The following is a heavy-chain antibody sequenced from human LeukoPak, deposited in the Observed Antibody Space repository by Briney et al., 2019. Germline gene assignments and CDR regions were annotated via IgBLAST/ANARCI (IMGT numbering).Heavy chain of an antibody. CDR1: GFTFSSYA. J-gene: IGHJ4*02. D-gene: IGHD7-27*01. CDR2: IRVSDDT. Sequence: GGSLRLSCAASGFTFSSYAMSWVRQAPGKGLEWVSGIRVSDDTYYAESVKGRFTISRDNSENTLYLQMSGLRAEDTAVYYCAKGTGDMEYNFDYWAKGPLFTVSS. CDR3: AKGTGDMEYNFDY. V-gene: IGHV3-23*01.